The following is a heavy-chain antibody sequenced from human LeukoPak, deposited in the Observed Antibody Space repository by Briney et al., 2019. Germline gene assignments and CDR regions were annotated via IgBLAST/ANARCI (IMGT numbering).Heavy chain of an antibody. CDR3: ARERFGELGDAFDI. V-gene: IGHV4-30-2*01. J-gene: IGHJ3*02. CDR2: IYHSGST. D-gene: IGHD3-10*01. Sequence: PSETLSLTCTVSGGSISSGGYYWSWIRQPPGKGLEWIGYIYHSGSTYYNPSLKSRVTISVDTSKNQFSLKLSSVTAADTAVYYCARERFGELGDAFDIWGQGTMVTVSS. CDR1: GGSISSGGYY.